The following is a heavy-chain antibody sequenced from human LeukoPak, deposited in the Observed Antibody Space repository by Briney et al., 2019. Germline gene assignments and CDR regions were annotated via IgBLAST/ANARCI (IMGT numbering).Heavy chain of an antibody. J-gene: IGHJ4*02. CDR2: IRYDGSNK. V-gene: IGHV3-30*02. Sequence: AGGSRRPSCAAPGFTFSTYAMHWVRQAPGKGLEWVAFIRYDGSNKYYADSVKGRFTISRDNSKNTLYLQMNSLRAEDTAVYYCAKDRVYYFDYWGQGTLVTVSS. CDR1: GFTFSTYA. CDR3: AKDRVYYFDY.